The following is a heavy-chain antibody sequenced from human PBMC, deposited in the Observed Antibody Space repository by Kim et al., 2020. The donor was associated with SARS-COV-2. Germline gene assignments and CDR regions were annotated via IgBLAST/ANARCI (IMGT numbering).Heavy chain of an antibody. D-gene: IGHD6-6*01. CDR1: GYTFTSYG. V-gene: IGHV1-18*01. CDR3: ARDEGLYSSSIYYYGMDV. J-gene: IGHJ6*02. Sequence: ASVKVSCKASGYTFTSYGISWVRQAPGQGLEWMGWISAYNGNTNYAQKLQGRVTMTTDTSTSTAYMELRSLRSDDTAVYYCARDEGLYSSSIYYYGMDVWGQGTTVTVSS. CDR2: ISAYNGNT.